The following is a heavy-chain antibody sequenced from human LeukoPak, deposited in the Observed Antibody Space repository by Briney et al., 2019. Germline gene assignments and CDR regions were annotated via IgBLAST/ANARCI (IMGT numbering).Heavy chain of an antibody. CDR3: ARRMGIVSAPGAFDI. CDR2: IYPGDSDI. CDR1: GYSFTSYW. J-gene: IGHJ3*02. D-gene: IGHD5/OR15-5a*01. Sequence: GESLKISCKGSGYSFTSYWIGWVRQMPGKGLEWMGIIYPGDSDIRYSPSFQGQVTISADRSISTAYLQWSSLKASDTAMYYCARRMGIVSAPGAFDIWGQGTMVTVSS. V-gene: IGHV5-51*01.